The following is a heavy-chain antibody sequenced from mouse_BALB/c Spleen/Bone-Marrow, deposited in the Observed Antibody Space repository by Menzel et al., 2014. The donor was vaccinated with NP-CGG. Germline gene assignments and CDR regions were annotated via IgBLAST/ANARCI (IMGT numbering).Heavy chain of an antibody. CDR1: GYTFTSYW. V-gene: IGHV1S81*02. Sequence: VQLQESGAELVKPGASVKLSCKASGYTFTSYWMHWVKQRPGQGLEWIGAIDPGTGRTDYNKKFKSRATLTVDKSSSTAYMHLSSLTSEDSAVYYCARINGYDYWGQGTTLTVSS. CDR3: ARINGYDY. CDR2: IDPGTGRT. J-gene: IGHJ2*01. D-gene: IGHD2-2*01.